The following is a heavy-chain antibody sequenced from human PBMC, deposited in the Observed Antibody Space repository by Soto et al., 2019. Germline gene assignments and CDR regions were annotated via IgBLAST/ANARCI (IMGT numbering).Heavy chain of an antibody. V-gene: IGHV1-18*01. CDR1: GYTFTTYG. CDR2: ISAYNGNT. CDR3: VRDHESGSLGY. J-gene: IGHJ4*02. Sequence: QVQLVQSGAEVKKPGASVKVSCKASGYTFTTYGISWVRQAPEQGLEWMGWISAYNGNTDYAQKFQDRLTMTTDPSTNTAYMALRSLRSDDTAVYYRVRDHESGSLGYWGQGTLVTVSS. D-gene: IGHD3-10*01.